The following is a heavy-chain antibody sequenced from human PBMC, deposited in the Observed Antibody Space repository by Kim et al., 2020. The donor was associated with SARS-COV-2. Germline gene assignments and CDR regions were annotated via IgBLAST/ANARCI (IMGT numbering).Heavy chain of an antibody. D-gene: IGHD7-27*01. CDR3: ARAGRLGGFDY. V-gene: IGHV3-30*04. CDR2: ISFDGSIK. Sequence: GGSLRLSCAASGFTFSDYAMHWVRQAPGKGLDWVAVISFDGSIKNYADSVKGRFTVSRDNSKNTLFLQLNSLRVEDTAVYYCARAGRLGGFDYWGQGTLV. J-gene: IGHJ4*02. CDR1: GFTFSDYA.